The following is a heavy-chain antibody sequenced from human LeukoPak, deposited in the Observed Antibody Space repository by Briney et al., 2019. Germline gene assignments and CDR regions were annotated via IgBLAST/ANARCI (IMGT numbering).Heavy chain of an antibody. Sequence: PSQTLSLTCTVSGGSISSGSYYWSWIRQPAGKGLEWIGRIYTSGSTNYNPSLKSRVTISVDTSKNQFSLKLSSVTAADTAVYYCATSSITMVRGDFNFDYWGQGTLVTVSS. CDR1: GGSISSGSYY. CDR2: IYTSGST. V-gene: IGHV4-61*02. CDR3: ATSSITMVRGDFNFDY. J-gene: IGHJ4*02. D-gene: IGHD3-10*01.